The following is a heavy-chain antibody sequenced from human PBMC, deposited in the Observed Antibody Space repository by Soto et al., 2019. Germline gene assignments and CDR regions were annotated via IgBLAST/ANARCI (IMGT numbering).Heavy chain of an antibody. CDR2: ISAYNGNT. CDR1: GYTFSNYG. Sequence: QVQLVQSGAEVKKPGASVKVSCKASGYTFSNYGISWVRQAPGQGLEWMGWISAYNGNTKYAQKLQGRVTMTTDTTTSKAYMELRSLRSDDTDVYSCARDSPPVDYWGQGTLVTVSS. CDR3: ARDSPPVDY. J-gene: IGHJ4*02. V-gene: IGHV1-18*01.